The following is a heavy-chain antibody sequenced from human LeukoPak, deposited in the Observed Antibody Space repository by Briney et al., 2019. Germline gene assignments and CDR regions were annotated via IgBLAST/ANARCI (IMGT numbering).Heavy chain of an antibody. J-gene: IGHJ4*02. CDR3: ARGNTISPNYFDY. V-gene: IGHV4-31*11. Sequence: SETLSLTCAVYGGSFSGYYWSWIRQHPGKGLERIGYIYYSGSTYYNPSLKSRVTISVDTSKNQFSLKLSSVTAADTAVYYCARGNTISPNYFDYWGQGTLVTVSS. CDR2: IYYSGST. CDR1: GGSFSGYY. D-gene: IGHD3-9*01.